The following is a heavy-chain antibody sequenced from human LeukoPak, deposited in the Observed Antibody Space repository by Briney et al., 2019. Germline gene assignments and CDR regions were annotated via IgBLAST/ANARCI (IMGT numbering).Heavy chain of an antibody. J-gene: IGHJ6*02. V-gene: IGHV4-59*12. Sequence: SETLSLTCTVSGGSISSYYWSWIRQPPGKGLEWIGYIYYSGSTNYNPSLKSRVTISVDTSKNQFSLKLGSVAAADTAVYYCAREGSSSGWYGHYYGMDVWGQGTTVTVSS. CDR2: IYYSGST. CDR3: AREGSSSGWYGHYYGMDV. CDR1: GGSISSYY. D-gene: IGHD6-19*01.